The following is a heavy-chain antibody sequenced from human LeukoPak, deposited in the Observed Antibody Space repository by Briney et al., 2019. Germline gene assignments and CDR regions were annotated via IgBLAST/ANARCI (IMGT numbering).Heavy chain of an antibody. CDR3: AKDLYGSGDY. J-gene: IGHJ4*02. CDR1: GFTFDDYA. V-gene: IGHV3-9*01. D-gene: IGHD3-10*01. CDR2: ITWNSGSL. Sequence: PGGSLRLSCAASGFTFDDYAMHWVRQAPGKGLEWVSGITWNSGSLGYADSVKGRFTISRDNAKNSLYLQMNSLRAEDTALYYCAKDLYGSGDYWGQGTLVTVPS.